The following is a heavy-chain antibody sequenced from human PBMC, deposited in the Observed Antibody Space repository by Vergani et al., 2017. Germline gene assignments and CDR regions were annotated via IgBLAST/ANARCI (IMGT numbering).Heavy chain of an antibody. CDR3: ARRLAAADYYYYDGMDV. J-gene: IGHJ6*02. Sequence: QVQLVQSGAEVKKPGSSVKVSCKASGGTFSSYAIRWVRQAPGQGLEWMGRIIPILGIANYAQKFQGRVTITADKSTSTAYMELSSLRSEDTAVYYCARRLAAADYYYYDGMDVWGQGTTVTVSS. CDR1: GGTFSSYA. CDR2: IIPILGIA. D-gene: IGHD6-13*01. V-gene: IGHV1-69*04.